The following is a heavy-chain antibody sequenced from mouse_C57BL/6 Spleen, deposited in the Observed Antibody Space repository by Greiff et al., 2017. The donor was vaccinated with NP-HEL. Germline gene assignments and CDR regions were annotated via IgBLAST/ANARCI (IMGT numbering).Heavy chain of an antibody. V-gene: IGHV1-15*01. Sequence: LVESGAELVRPGASVTLSCKASGYTFTDYEMHWVKQTPVHGLEWIGAIDPETGGTAYNQKFKGKAILTADKSSSTAYMELRSLTSEDSAVYYCTGYYDYDENAMDYWGQGTSVTVSS. D-gene: IGHD2-4*01. CDR1: GYTFTDYE. CDR2: IDPETGGT. J-gene: IGHJ4*01. CDR3: TGYYDYDENAMDY.